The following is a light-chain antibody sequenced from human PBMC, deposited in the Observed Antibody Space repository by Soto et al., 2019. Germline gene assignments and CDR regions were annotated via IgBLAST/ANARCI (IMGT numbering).Light chain of an antibody. CDR2: AAS. V-gene: IGKV3-20*01. CDR1: QTLSINS. CDR3: QQYDRAPLT. Sequence: EIVLTQSPDTLSLSPGERATLFCRASQTLSINSLAWYQQKPGQAPRLLIYAASTRHTGIPDRFNGSGSGTDFALTINKLEPEDFAVDFCQQYDRAPLTFGPGTKVDV. J-gene: IGKJ3*01.